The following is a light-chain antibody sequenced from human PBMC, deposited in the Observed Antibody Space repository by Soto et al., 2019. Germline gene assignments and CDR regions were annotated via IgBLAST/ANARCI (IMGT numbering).Light chain of an antibody. Sequence: EIVLTQSPGTLSLSPGERATLSCRASQSVSSSYLAWYQQKPGQAPRLLIYGASSRATGIPDRFSGSGSGTDVPLTISRLEPADFAVYYCQQYGSSPPFTFGPGTKVDIK. J-gene: IGKJ3*01. CDR2: GAS. V-gene: IGKV3-20*01. CDR1: QSVSSSY. CDR3: QQYGSSPPFT.